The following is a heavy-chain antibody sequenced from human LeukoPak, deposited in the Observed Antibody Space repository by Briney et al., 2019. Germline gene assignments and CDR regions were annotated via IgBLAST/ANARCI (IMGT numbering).Heavy chain of an antibody. CDR2: ISLNSGTI. CDR3: AKGRGKTAMATFDY. CDR1: GFTFDDYA. J-gene: IGHJ4*02. D-gene: IGHD5-18*01. Sequence: GGSLRLSCAASGFTFDDYAMHWVRQAPGKGLEWVSGISLNSGTIVYADSVRGRFTISRDNAKNSLYLQVNSLRAEDTALYYCAKGRGKTAMATFDYWGQGTLVTVSS. V-gene: IGHV3-9*01.